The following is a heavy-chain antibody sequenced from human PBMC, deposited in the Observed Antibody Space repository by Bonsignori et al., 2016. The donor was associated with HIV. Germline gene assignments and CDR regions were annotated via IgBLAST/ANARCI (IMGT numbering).Heavy chain of an antibody. Sequence: EVQLVQSGAEVKKPGESLKISCKGSGYNFNTQWIGWVRQMPGKGLEWMGIIYPNDSDTRYSPSFQGQVTISADRSITTTYLQWSSLKASDTAIYYCARHPGSYVSVTYPRRALDYWGRG. CDR1: GYNFNTQW. J-gene: IGHJ4*03. V-gene: IGHV5-51*01. CDR2: IYPNDSDT. CDR3: ARHPGSYVSVTYPRRALDY. D-gene: IGHD4-17*01.